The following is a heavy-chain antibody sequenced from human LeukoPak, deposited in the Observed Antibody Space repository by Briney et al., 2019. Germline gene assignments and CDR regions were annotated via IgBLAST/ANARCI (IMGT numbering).Heavy chain of an antibody. D-gene: IGHD2-15*01. CDR2: IWYDGSNK. CDR1: GFTFSSYG. CDR3: ARDREGYCSGGSCFDAFDI. J-gene: IGHJ3*02. Sequence: GGSLRLSCAASGFTFSSYGMHWVRQAPGKGLEWVAVIWYDGSNKYYADSVKGRFTISRDNSKNTLYLQMNSLRAEDTAVYYCARDREGYCSGGSCFDAFDIWSQGTMVTVSS. V-gene: IGHV3-33*01.